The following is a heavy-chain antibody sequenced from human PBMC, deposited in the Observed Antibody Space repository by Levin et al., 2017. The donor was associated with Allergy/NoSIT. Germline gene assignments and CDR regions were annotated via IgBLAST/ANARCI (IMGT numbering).Heavy chain of an antibody. CDR3: ARDTGGFAFDL. D-gene: IGHD2-8*02. Sequence: ESLKISCTLSGGAISIFYWNWIRQSPGKGLEWLGYITHSGRTSYNPSLKSRLTVSLDTSKNQFSLNLNSMTTADTAIYYCARDTGGFAFDLWGQGTLVTVSS. V-gene: IGHV4-59*01. CDR1: GGAISIFY. CDR2: ITHSGRT. J-gene: IGHJ3*01.